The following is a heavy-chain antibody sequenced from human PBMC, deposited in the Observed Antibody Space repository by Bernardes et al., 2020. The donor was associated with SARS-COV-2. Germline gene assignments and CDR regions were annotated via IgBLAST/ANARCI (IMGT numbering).Heavy chain of an antibody. D-gene: IGHD2-2*01. V-gene: IGHV3-21*01. CDR1: GFTFSNYL. Sequence: GGSLRLSCAASGFTFSNYLFSWFRQAPGKGLEWVSYITSTSNHIYYADSLKGRFTISRDNAKNSLFLQMNSLSVDDTDIYYCARALSPAGFDSWGQGTLVTVSS. CDR3: ARALSPAGFDS. CDR2: ITSTSNHI. J-gene: IGHJ5*01.